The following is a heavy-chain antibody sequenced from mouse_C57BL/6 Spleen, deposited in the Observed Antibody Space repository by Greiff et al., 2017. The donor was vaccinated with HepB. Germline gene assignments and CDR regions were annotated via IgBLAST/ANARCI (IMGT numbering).Heavy chain of an antibody. Sequence: QVHVKQPGAELVMPGASVKLSCKASGYTFTSYWMHWVKQRPGQGLEWIGEIDPSDSYTNYNQKFKGKSTLTVDKSSSTAYMQLSSLTSEDSAVYYCASSYGSSYWYFDVWGTGTTVTVSS. CDR3: ASSYGSSYWYFDV. D-gene: IGHD1-1*01. CDR1: GYTFTSYW. V-gene: IGHV1-69*01. J-gene: IGHJ1*03. CDR2: IDPSDSYT.